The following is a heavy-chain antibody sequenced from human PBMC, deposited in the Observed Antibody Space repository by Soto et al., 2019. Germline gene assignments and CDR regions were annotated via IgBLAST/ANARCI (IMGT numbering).Heavy chain of an antibody. CDR3: ARDPHPGLWFGESYYFDY. CDR1: GFTFSSYW. D-gene: IGHD3-10*01. Sequence: GGSLRLSCAASGFTFSSYWMSWVRQAPGKGLEWVANIKQDGSEKYYVDSVKGRFTISRDNAKNSLYLQMNSLRAEDTAVYYCARDPHPGLWFGESYYFDYWGQGTLVTVSS. V-gene: IGHV3-7*01. J-gene: IGHJ4*02. CDR2: IKQDGSEK.